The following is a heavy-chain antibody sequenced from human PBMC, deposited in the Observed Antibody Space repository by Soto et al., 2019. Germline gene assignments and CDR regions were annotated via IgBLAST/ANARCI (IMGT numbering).Heavy chain of an antibody. CDR2: IYYSGST. Sequence: QLQLQESGPGLVKPSETLSLTCTVSGGSISSSSYYWGWIRQPPGTGLEWIGRIYYSGSTYYNPSLKSRVTISVDTSKNQFSLKLSSVTAADTAVYYCATIPATTILTDYWGQGTLVTVSS. V-gene: IGHV4-39*01. CDR1: GGSISSSSYY. D-gene: IGHD2-2*02. CDR3: ATIPATTILTDY. J-gene: IGHJ4*02.